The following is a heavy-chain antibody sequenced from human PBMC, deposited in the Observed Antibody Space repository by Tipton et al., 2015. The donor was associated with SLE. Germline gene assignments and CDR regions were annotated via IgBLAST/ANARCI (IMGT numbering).Heavy chain of an antibody. J-gene: IGHJ6*02. CDR2: SSSGGTSL. CDR1: GFRFSDHY. CDR3: AKAKDPLTGYSPLVV. V-gene: IGHV3-11*01. Sequence: SLRLSCAASGFRFSDHYMFWIRQAPGMGLQWLGYSSSGGTSLSFPDSVKGRFTISRDDAKSSLYLQMNDLRADDTAVYYCAKAKDPLTGYSPLVVRGPGTTVTVSS. D-gene: IGHD3-9*01.